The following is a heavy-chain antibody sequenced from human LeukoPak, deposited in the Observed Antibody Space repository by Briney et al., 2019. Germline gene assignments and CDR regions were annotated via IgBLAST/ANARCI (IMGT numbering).Heavy chain of an antibody. V-gene: IGHV3-74*01. D-gene: IGHD3-16*01. CDR3: ARSDYFHN. J-gene: IGHJ3*02. CDR2: NKYDGTTK. Sequence: PGGSLRLSCEASGFSLSGSWMHWVRHAPGKGLMWVSQNKYDGTTKNYADSVRGRFTISRDNAKNTLYLHMNDLRAEHTAVYYCARSDYFHNWGQGTMVVVST. CDR1: GFSLSGSW.